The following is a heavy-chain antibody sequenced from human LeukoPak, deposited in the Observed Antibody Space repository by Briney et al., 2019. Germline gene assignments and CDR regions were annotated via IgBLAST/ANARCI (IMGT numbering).Heavy chain of an antibody. CDR1: GFTFSSYS. Sequence: GGSLRLSCAASGFTFSSYSMNWVRQAPWKGLEWVSAISNSGDSTYYADSVKGRFTISRDNSKNTLYLQMNSLRAEDTAVYYCAKTLHYGHYGKFDYWGQGTLVTVSS. J-gene: IGHJ4*02. V-gene: IGHV3-23*01. D-gene: IGHD4-17*01. CDR3: AKTLHYGHYGKFDY. CDR2: ISNSGDST.